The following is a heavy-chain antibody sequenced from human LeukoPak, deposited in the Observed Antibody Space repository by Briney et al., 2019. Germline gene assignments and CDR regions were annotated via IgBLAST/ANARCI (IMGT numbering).Heavy chain of an antibody. CDR2: IYSGGST. CDR3: ARSKYSSGWYTVSGFDP. V-gene: IGHV3-53*05. D-gene: IGHD6-19*01. Sequence: GGSLRLSCAASGFTVSSNYMSWVRQAPGKGLEWVSVIYSGGSTYYADSVKGRFTISRDNSKNTLYLQMNSLRAEDTAVYYCARSKYSSGWYTVSGFDPWGQGTLVTVAS. J-gene: IGHJ5*02. CDR1: GFTVSSNY.